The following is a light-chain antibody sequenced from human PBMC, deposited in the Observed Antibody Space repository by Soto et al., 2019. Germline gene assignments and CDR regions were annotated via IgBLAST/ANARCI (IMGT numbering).Light chain of an antibody. CDR3: QQYSTYPWT. CDR2: KAS. Sequence: DIQMTQSPSTLSASVGDRVTITCRASQTISTLLAWYQQRPGKAPNLLIYKASSLESGVPSRFSGSGSGTAFTLTISSLQPDDFSTYFCQQYSTYPWTFGQGTKVDVK. CDR1: QTISTL. V-gene: IGKV1-5*03. J-gene: IGKJ1*01.